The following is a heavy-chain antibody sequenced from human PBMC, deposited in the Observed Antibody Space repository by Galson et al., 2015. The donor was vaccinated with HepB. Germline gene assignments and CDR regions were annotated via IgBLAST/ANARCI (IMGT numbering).Heavy chain of an antibody. CDR2: IWYDGSNK. J-gene: IGHJ3*02. D-gene: IGHD2-8*01. CDR3: ARHDATVLRDAFDI. Sequence: SLRLSCAASGFTFSSYGMHWVRQAPGKGLEWVAVIWYDGSNKYYADSVKGRFTISRDNSKNTLYLQMNSLRAEDTAVYYCARHDATVLRDAFDIWGQGTMVTVSS. V-gene: IGHV3-33*08. CDR1: GFTFSSYG.